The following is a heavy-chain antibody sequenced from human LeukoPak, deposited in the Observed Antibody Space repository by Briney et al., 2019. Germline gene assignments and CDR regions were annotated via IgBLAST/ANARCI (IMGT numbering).Heavy chain of an antibody. V-gene: IGHV4-31*03. Sequence: SETLSLTCTVSGGSVSSGSYYWRWMRQHPGKGLEWIGYIYYSGSTYYNPSLKSRVTISVDTSKNQFSLKLSSVTAADTAVYYCARAVNYYDSSGYSLTFDIWGQGTMVTVSS. CDR1: GGSVSSGSYY. CDR3: ARAVNYYDSSGYSLTFDI. D-gene: IGHD3-22*01. CDR2: IYYSGST. J-gene: IGHJ3*02.